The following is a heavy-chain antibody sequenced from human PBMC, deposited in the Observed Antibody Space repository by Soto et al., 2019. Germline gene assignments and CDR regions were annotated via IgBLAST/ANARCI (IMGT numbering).Heavy chain of an antibody. Sequence: PSETLSLTCAVSGGSISSSNWWSWVRQPPGKGLEWIGEIYHSGSTNYNPSLKSRVTISVDKSKNQFSPKLSSVTAADTAVYYCARLSIAAAGTPNYYYYYGMDVWGQGTTVTVSS. J-gene: IGHJ6*02. CDR1: GGSISSSNW. V-gene: IGHV4-4*02. CDR2: IYHSGST. CDR3: ARLSIAAAGTPNYYYYYGMDV. D-gene: IGHD6-13*01.